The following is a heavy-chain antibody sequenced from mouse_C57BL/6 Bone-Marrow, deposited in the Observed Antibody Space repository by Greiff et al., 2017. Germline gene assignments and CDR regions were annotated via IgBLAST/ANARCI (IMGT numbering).Heavy chain of an antibody. CDR3: ARGYFDV. J-gene: IGHJ1*03. CDR1: GYTFTSYW. CDR2: IDPSDSYT. Sequence: QVQLKQPGAELVRPGTSVTLSCKASGYTFTSYWMHWVKQRPGQGLEWIGVIDPSDSYTNYNQKFKGKATLTVDTSSSTAYMQLSSLTSEDSAVYYCARGYFDVWGTGTTVTVSS. V-gene: IGHV1-59*01.